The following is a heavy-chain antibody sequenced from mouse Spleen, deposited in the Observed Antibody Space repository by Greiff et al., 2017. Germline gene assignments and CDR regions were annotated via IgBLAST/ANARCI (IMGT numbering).Heavy chain of an antibody. V-gene: IGHV1-63*02. CDR3: ARGGLRGPVYAMDY. Sequence: VMLVESGAELVRPGTSVKISCKASGYTFTNYWLGWVKQRPGHGLEWIGDIYPGGGYTNYNEKFKGKATLTADTSSSTAYMQLSSLTSEDSAVYFCARGGLRGPVYAMDYWGQGTSVTVSS. CDR2: IYPGGGYT. CDR1: GYTFTNYW. J-gene: IGHJ4*01. D-gene: IGHD1-1*01.